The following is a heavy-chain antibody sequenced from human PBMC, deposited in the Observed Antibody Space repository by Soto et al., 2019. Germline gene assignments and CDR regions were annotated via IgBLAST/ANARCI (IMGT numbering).Heavy chain of an antibody. V-gene: IGHV3-66*01. CDR1: GFIVSDSY. J-gene: IGHJ4*02. Sequence: GGSLRLSCAASGFIVSDSYMSWVRQGPGKGLEWVSLISAGGSTYYADSVRGRFTISRDSSRNPLYLQMDSLRAEDTAIYYCAREGPDCTIASCWQRGFDCWGQGALVTVSS. CDR2: ISAGGST. D-gene: IGHD2-8*01. CDR3: AREGPDCTIASCWQRGFDC.